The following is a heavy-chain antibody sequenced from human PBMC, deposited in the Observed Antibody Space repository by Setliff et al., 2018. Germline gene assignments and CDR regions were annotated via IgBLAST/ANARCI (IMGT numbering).Heavy chain of an antibody. CDR3: ARSFSRREKFLLDY. CDR1: GGSISSSSYY. CDR2: IYYSGST. V-gene: IGHV4-39*01. J-gene: IGHJ4*02. Sequence: SETLSLTCTVSGGSISSSSYYWGWIRQPPGKGLEWIGSIYYSGSTYYNPSLESRVTISVDTSKNQFSLKLSSVTAADTAVYYCARSFSRREKFLLDYWGQGTLVTVSS.